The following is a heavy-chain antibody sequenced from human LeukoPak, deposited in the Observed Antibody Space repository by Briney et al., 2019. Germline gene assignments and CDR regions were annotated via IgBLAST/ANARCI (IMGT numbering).Heavy chain of an antibody. J-gene: IGHJ4*02. CDR3: ARDSWPKSYDILTAYSY. D-gene: IGHD3-9*01. Sequence: ASVKVSCKASGYPFSSYYLHWVRQAPGQGLEWMGWISAYNGDTNYPQKLQDRVTMTTDTSTSTAYMELRSLRSDDTAVYYCARDSWPKSYDILTAYSYWGQGTLVTVSS. CDR1: GYPFSSYY. V-gene: IGHV1-18*01. CDR2: ISAYNGDT.